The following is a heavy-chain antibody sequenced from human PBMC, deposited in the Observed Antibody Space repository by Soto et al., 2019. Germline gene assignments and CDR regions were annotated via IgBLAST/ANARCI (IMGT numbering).Heavy chain of an antibody. D-gene: IGHD2-2*01. CDR1: GGSISSGGYY. Sequence: SETLSLTCTVSGGSISSGGYYWSWIRQHPGKGLEWIGYIYYSGSTYYNPSLKSRVTISVDTSKNQFSLKLSSVTAADTAVYYCARGVVPAAFDPWGQGTLVTVSS. V-gene: IGHV4-31*03. CDR3: ARGVVPAAFDP. J-gene: IGHJ5*02. CDR2: IYYSGST.